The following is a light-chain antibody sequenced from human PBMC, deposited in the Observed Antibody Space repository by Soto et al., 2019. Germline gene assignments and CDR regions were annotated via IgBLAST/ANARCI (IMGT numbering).Light chain of an antibody. CDR2: KAS. CDR3: QQYNSYSST. CDR1: QTISSW. V-gene: IGKV1-5*03. J-gene: IGKJ1*01. Sequence: DIQMTQTPSTLSVSVGDRFTVSCRASQTISSWLAWYQQKPGKAPKLLIYKASSLESGVPSRFSGSGSGTEFTLTISSLQPDDFATYYCQQYNSYSSTFGQGTKVDIK.